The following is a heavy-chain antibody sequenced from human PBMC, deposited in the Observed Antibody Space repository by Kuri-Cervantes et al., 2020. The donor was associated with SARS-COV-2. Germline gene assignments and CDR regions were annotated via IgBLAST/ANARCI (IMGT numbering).Heavy chain of an antibody. J-gene: IGHJ4*02. CDR2: IRGSGGGT. V-gene: IGHV3-23*01. CDR3: ARGLSSSWYAGYFDY. Sequence: GESLKIYCTASGFNFGSYAMSWVRQAPGEGLEWVSVIRGSGGGTYYADPVKGRFTISRDNAKNSLYLQMNSLRAEDTALYYCARGLSSSWYAGYFDYWGQGTLVTVSS. CDR1: GFNFGSYA. D-gene: IGHD6-13*01.